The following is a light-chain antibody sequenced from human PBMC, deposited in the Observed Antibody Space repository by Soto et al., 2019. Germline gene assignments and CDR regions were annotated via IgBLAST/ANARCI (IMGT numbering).Light chain of an antibody. J-gene: IGKJ2*01. V-gene: IGKV3-11*01. CDR1: QSVSSY. Sequence: EIVLTQSPATLSLSPGERATLSCRASQSVSSYLAWYQQKPGQAPRLLIYDASNRATGIPARFSGSGSGTDFTLPISSREPEDFAVYYCQQRSNWPQYTFGQGTKLEIK. CDR3: QQRSNWPQYT. CDR2: DAS.